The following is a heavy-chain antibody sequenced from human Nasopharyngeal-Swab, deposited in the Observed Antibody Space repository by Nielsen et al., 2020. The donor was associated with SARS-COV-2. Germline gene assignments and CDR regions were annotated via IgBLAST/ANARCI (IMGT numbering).Heavy chain of an antibody. J-gene: IGHJ4*02. Sequence: GGCLRVTCVGSGVTFSSQAMSWVRQAPGKGLEWVSIIYSSGSNRYYADSVKGRFTISRDNSKNTLYLQMNSLRAEDTALYYCAKSVTNSIEVAPFSDWGQGTLVTVSS. V-gene: IGHV3-23*03. CDR1: GVTFSSQA. CDR3: AKSVTNSIEVAPFSD. D-gene: IGHD1-1*01. CDR2: IYSSGSNR.